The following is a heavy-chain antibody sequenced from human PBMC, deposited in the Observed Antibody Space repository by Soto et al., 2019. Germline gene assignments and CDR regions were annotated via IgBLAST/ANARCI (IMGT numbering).Heavy chain of an antibody. Sequence: PSETLSLTCTVSGGSISSGDYYWSWIRQPPGKGLEWIGYIYYSGSTYYNPSLKSRVTISVDTSKNQFSLKLSSVTAADTAVYYCARAVIAAAGNVGYFDYWGQGTLVTVSS. V-gene: IGHV4-30-4*01. CDR1: GGSISSGDYY. CDR3: ARAVIAAAGNVGYFDY. D-gene: IGHD6-13*01. J-gene: IGHJ4*02. CDR2: IYYSGST.